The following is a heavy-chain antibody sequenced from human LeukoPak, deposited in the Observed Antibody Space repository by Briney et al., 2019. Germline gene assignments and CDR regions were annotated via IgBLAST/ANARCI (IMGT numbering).Heavy chain of an antibody. V-gene: IGHV1-2*02. J-gene: IGHJ5*02. D-gene: IGHD4-23*01. CDR1: GYTFTGYY. CDR2: INPNSGGT. Sequence: ASVKVSCKASGYTFTGYYMHWVRQAPGQGLEWMGWINPNSGGTNYAQKFQGRVTMTRDTSISTAYMELSRLRSDDTAVYYCARVDLRWPNWFDPWGQGTLVTVSS. CDR3: ARVDLRWPNWFDP.